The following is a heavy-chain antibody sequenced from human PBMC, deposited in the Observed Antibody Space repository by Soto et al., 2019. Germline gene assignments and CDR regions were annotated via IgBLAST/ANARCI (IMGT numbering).Heavy chain of an antibody. V-gene: IGHV3-23*01. CDR1: GFTFSSYA. CDR2: ISGSGGST. Sequence: GGSLRLSCAASGFTFSSYAMSWVRQAPGRGLEWVSAISGSGGSTYYADSVKGRFTISRDNSKNTLYLQMNSLRAEDTAVYYCAKVDYDFWSGYTNQNWFDPWGQGTLVTVSS. D-gene: IGHD3-3*01. J-gene: IGHJ5*02. CDR3: AKVDYDFWSGYTNQNWFDP.